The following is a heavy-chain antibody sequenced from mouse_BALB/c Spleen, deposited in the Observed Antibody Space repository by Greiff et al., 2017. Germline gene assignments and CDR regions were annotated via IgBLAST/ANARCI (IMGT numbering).Heavy chain of an antibody. CDR1: GYSFTGYY. CDR3: ARGGFSYWYFDV. V-gene: IGHV1-31*01. CDR2: INPYNGAT. J-gene: IGHJ1*01. Sequence: VQLQQSGPELVKPGASVKISCKASGYSFTGYYMHWVKQSHVKSLEWIGRINPYNGATSYNQNFKDKASLTVDKSSSTAYMELHSLTSEDSAVYYCARGGFSYWYFDVWGAGTTVTVSS.